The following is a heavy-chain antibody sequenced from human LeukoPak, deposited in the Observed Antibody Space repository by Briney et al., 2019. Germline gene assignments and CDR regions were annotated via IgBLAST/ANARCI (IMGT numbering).Heavy chain of an antibody. D-gene: IGHD4-17*01. V-gene: IGHV4-30-2*01. CDR3: ARGYGDYVYDRFIHDRRKRGPFDY. J-gene: IGHJ4*02. Sequence: SQTLSLTCTVSGGSISSGGYYWSWIRQPPGTGLEWIGEINHSGSTNYNPSLKSRVTISVDTSKNQFSLKLSSVTAADTAVYYCARGYGDYVYDRFIHDRRKRGPFDYWGQGTLVTVSS. CDR1: GGSISSGGYY. CDR2: INHSGST.